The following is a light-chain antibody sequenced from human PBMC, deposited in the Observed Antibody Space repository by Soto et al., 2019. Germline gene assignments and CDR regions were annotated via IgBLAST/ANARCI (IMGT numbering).Light chain of an antibody. CDR1: NSNIGSNT. CDR3: AAWDDSLRGRV. CDR2: SDN. J-gene: IGLJ2*01. V-gene: IGLV1-44*01. Sequence: QSVLTQPPSASGTPGQTVTISCSGSNSNIGSNTVSWYQQLPGTAPKSLIYSDNQRPSGVPDRISGSRSGTSASLAISGLQSDDEAEYYCAAWDDSLRGRVFGGGTKVTVL.